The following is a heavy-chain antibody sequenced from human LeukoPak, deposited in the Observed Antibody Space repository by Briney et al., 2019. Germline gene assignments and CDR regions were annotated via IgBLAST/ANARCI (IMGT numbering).Heavy chain of an antibody. V-gene: IGHV4-4*07. J-gene: IGHJ4*02. Sequence: SETLSLTCTVSGGSISSYYWSWIRQPAGKGLEWIGRIYTSGSTNYNPSLKSRVTMSVDTSKNQFSLKLSSVTAADTAVYYCAGAKYSSGWTRGVDYFDYWGQGTLVTVSS. CDR2: IYTSGST. CDR1: GGSISSYY. D-gene: IGHD6-19*01. CDR3: AGAKYSSGWTRGVDYFDY.